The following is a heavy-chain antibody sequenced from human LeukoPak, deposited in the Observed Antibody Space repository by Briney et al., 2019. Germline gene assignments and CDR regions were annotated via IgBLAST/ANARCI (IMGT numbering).Heavy chain of an antibody. CDR1: GGSFSGYY. V-gene: IGHV4-34*01. Sequence: PSETLSLTGAVYGGSFSGYYWSWIRQPPGKGLEWIGEINHSGSTNYTPSLKSRVTISVDTSKNQFSLKLSSVTAADTAVYYCARGRNYYDSSRPSPGMDVWGQGNTVTVSS. CDR2: INHSGST. J-gene: IGHJ6*02. CDR3: ARGRNYYDSSRPSPGMDV. D-gene: IGHD3-22*01.